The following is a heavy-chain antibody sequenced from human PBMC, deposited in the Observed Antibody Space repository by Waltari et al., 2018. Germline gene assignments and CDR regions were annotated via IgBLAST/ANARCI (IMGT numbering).Heavy chain of an antibody. J-gene: IGHJ6*02. Sequence: QVQLQESGPGLVKPSQTLSLTSPVSGGPISSGRSHWNWIRQPAGKGLEWIGRINSSGSTNYNPSLKSRVTISVDTAKNQFSLKLSSVTAADTAVYYCARDIAVVMRDYYYYAMDVWGHGTTVTVSS. CDR2: INSSGST. D-gene: IGHD6-19*01. CDR1: GGPISSGRSH. CDR3: ARDIAVVMRDYYYYAMDV. V-gene: IGHV4-61*02.